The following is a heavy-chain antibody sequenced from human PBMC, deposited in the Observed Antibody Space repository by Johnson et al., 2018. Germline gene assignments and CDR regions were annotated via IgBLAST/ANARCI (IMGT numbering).Heavy chain of an antibody. CDR2: LSYDGTLK. Sequence: QVQLQESGGGVVQPGRSLRLSCVASGFIFNTFAMHWVRQAPGKGLEWVATLSYDGTLKYYTDSVKGRFIISRDNSQNTLWLQMDSLRAEDTAMYYCARGRIAAAGMAQYFQHWGQGTLVTVSS. CDR1: GFIFNTFA. V-gene: IGHV3-30*14. D-gene: IGHD6-13*01. CDR3: ARGRIAAAGMAQYFQH. J-gene: IGHJ1*01.